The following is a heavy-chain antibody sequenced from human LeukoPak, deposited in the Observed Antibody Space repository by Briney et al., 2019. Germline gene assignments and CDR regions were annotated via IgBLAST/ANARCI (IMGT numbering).Heavy chain of an antibody. CDR3: ARDQFHRRWLFDW. Sequence: PGRSLRLSCAASGFTFSSYGMHWVRQAPGKGLEWVAVISYDGSNKYYADSVKGRFTISRDNSKNTLYLQMNSLRAEDTAVYYCARDQFHRRWLFDWWGQGTLVTVSS. D-gene: IGHD3-22*01. CDR1: GFTFSSYG. J-gene: IGHJ5*01. V-gene: IGHV3-30*03. CDR2: ISYDGSNK.